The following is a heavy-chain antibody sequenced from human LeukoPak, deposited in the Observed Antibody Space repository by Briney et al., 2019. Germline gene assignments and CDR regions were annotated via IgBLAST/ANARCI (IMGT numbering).Heavy chain of an antibody. V-gene: IGHV5-51*01. CDR3: ARQDTEASGYHYAMDV. Sequence: GESLKISCKGSGYSFTHYWIAWVRQMPGKGLEWMGIIYPDDSDTRYSPSFQGQVTISADKSIRTAYLQWSSLKASDTAMYYCARQDTEASGYHYAMDVWGQGTMVTVSS. CDR2: IYPDDSDT. CDR1: GYSFTHYW. D-gene: IGHD6-25*01. J-gene: IGHJ6*02.